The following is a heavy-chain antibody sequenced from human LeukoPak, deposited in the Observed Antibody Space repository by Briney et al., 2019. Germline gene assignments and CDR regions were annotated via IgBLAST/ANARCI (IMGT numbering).Heavy chain of an antibody. J-gene: IGHJ4*02. D-gene: IGHD2/OR15-2a*01. CDR1: GYTFTSYD. V-gene: IGHV1-18*01. CDR2: ISAYNGNT. CDR3: ARLNSTHLFDTIYHQLDY. Sequence: ASVKVSCKASGYTFTSYDISWVRQAPGQGLEWMGWISAYNGNTNYAQKLQGRVTMTTDTSTSTAYMELRSLRSDDTAVYYCARLNSTHLFDTIYHQLDYWGQGALVTVSS.